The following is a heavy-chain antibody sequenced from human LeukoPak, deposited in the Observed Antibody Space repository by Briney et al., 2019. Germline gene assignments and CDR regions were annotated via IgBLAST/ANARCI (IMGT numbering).Heavy chain of an antibody. Sequence: SETLSLTCAVYGASFSGYYWSWIRQPPGKGLEWIGEINHSGSTNYNPSLKSRVTISVDTSKNQFSMKLSSVTAADTAVYYCARGGTTVTTATHYGMDVWGQGTTVTVSS. CDR3: ARGGTTVTTATHYGMDV. D-gene: IGHD4-11*01. CDR2: INHSGST. CDR1: GASFSGYY. V-gene: IGHV4-34*01. J-gene: IGHJ6*02.